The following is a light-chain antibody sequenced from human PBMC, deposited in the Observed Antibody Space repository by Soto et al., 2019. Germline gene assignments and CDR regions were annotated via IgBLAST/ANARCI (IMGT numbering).Light chain of an antibody. Sequence: EIVLTQSPATLSLSPGERATLCCRASQSVGSSLAWYQQRPGQAPRLLIYDAFIRATGIPARFSGSESGTDFTLTISSLEPEDFAVYYCQQRSNWPLTFGQGTRLEIK. V-gene: IGKV3-11*01. CDR2: DAF. CDR1: QSVGSS. CDR3: QQRSNWPLT. J-gene: IGKJ5*01.